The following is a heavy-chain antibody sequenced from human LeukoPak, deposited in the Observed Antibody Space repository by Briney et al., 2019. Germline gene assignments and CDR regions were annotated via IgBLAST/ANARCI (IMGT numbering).Heavy chain of an antibody. CDR3: ARDPYDSSGSLFDY. V-gene: IGHV1-46*01. CDR2: INPSGGST. D-gene: IGHD3-22*01. Sequence: ASVKVSCKASGYTFTSYYMHWVRQAPGQGLEWMGIINPSGGSTSYAQKFQGRVTITADKSTSTAYMELSSLRSDDTAVYYCARDPYDSSGSLFDYWGQGTLVTVSS. CDR1: GYTFTSYY. J-gene: IGHJ4*02.